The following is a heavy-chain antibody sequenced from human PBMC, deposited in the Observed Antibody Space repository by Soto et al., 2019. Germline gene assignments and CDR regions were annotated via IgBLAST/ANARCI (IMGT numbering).Heavy chain of an antibody. V-gene: IGHV1-69*13. J-gene: IGHJ3*01. CDR2: IIPIFGTA. D-gene: IGHD3-16*02. CDR3: ARWPFFVWGSYLSLGGDVFDF. CDR1: GGTFSSYA. Sequence: SVKVSCKASGGTFSSYAISWVRQAPGQGLEWMGGIIPIFGTANYAQKFQGRVTITADESTSTAYMELSSLRSEDMAVYYCARWPFFVWGSYLSLGGDVFDFWGQGTMVTVSS.